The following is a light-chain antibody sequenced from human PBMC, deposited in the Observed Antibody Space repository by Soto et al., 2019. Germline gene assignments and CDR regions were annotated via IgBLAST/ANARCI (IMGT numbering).Light chain of an antibody. J-gene: IGKJ1*01. V-gene: IGKV1-5*01. CDR3: QQYNSFPWT. CDR2: DAS. CDR1: QSISSW. Sequence: DSQMPQSPSTLSASVGDRVTITCRARQSISSWLAWYLQKAGKAPKLLIYDASSWESGVPSRFSGSGSGTEFTLSISSLQPDDCATDDCQQYNSFPWTFGQGTKVEIK.